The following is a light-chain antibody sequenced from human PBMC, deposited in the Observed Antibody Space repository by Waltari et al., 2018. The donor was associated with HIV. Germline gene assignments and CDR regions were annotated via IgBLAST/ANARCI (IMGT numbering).Light chain of an antibody. CDR2: STN. CDR1: SDPVSTSQD. J-gene: IGLJ3*02. V-gene: IGLV8-61*01. Sequence: AAVTHEKSCSVAAGRIDTHTGGLASDPVSTSQDAGWYWLTPAQAPRTLIYSTNVRSSGVPDRFSGSILGNKAALTIAGAQADDECHYYCVLYMGGAWVFGGGTKLTVL. CDR3: VLYMGGAWV.